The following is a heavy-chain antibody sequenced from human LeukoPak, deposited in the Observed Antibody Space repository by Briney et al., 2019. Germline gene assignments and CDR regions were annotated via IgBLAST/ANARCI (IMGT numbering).Heavy chain of an antibody. V-gene: IGHV4-30-4*07. CDR1: GGSISSGGYS. CDR3: ARGRYYYGSGMGFDY. D-gene: IGHD3-10*01. J-gene: IGHJ4*02. CDR2: IYYSGST. Sequence: SETLSLTCAVSGGSISSGGYSWSWIRQPPGKGLEWIGYIYYSGSTYYNPSLKSRVTISVDTSKNQFSLKLSSVTAADTAVYYCARGRYYYGSGMGFDYWGQGTLVTVSS.